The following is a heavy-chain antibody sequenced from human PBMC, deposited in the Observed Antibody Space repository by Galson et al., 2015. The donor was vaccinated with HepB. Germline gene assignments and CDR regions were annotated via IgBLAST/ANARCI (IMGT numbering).Heavy chain of an antibody. V-gene: IGHV1-18*01. J-gene: IGHJ5*02. CDR3: ARRGPGYCSSTSCYNPIWFDP. CDR1: GYTFTSYG. D-gene: IGHD2-2*02. Sequence: SVKVSCKASGYTFTSYGISWVRQAPGQGLEWMGWISAYNGNTNYAQKLQGRVTMTTDTSTSTAYMELRSLRSDDTAVYYCARRGPGYCSSTSCYNPIWFDPWGQGTLVTVSS. CDR2: ISAYNGNT.